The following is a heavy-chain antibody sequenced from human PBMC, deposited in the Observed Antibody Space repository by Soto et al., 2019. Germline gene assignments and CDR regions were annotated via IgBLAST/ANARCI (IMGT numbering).Heavy chain of an antibody. J-gene: IGHJ6*02. D-gene: IGHD3-10*01. CDR3: ARGRTITMVRGAPLNYYYGMDV. V-gene: IGHV4-34*01. CDR1: GGSFSGYY. CDR2: INHSGST. Sequence: SETLSLTCAVYGGSFSGYYWSWIRQPPGKGLEWIGEINHSGSTNYNPSLKSRVTISVDTSKNQFSLKLSSVTAADTAVYYCARGRTITMVRGAPLNYYYGMDVWGQGTTVTVSS.